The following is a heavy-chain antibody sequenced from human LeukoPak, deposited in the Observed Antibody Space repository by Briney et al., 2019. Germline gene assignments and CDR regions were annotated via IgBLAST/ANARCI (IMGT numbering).Heavy chain of an antibody. D-gene: IGHD3-3*01. CDR1: GFIFSSFA. J-gene: IGHJ4*02. CDR2: ISGSGGTT. Sequence: GGSLRLSCAASGFIFSSFAMSWVRQAPGKGLEWVSAISGSGGTTYYADSVKGRFTISRDNSKNTLYLQMNSLRAEDTAVYFCAKDTLSDYDFWSGSDYWGQGTLVTVSS. CDR3: AKDTLSDYDFWSGSDY. V-gene: IGHV3-23*01.